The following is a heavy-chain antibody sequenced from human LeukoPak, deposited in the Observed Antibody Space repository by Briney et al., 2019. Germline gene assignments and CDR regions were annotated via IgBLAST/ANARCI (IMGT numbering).Heavy chain of an antibody. D-gene: IGHD2-21*02. V-gene: IGHV3-33*01. CDR2: IWYDGSTK. J-gene: IGHJ4*02. CDR3: ARAFGDNVSSAPLIDY. Sequence: GGSLRLSRAASGFTFSIYGMHWVCPAPGEGLEWVAVIWYDGSTKYNPDTVKGRFTISRDNSKNTLYLQMNSLSAEDAAVYYCARAFGDNVSSAPLIDYWGKGSLVTVSS. CDR1: GFTFSIYG.